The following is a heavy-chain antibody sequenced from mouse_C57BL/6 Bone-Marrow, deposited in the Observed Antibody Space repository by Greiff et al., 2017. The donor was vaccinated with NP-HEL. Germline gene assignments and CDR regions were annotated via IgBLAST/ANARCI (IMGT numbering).Heavy chain of an antibody. CDR1: GYTFTDYY. CDR3: ARNYDYDGGYFDY. J-gene: IGHJ2*01. D-gene: IGHD2-4*01. Sequence: EVKLQQSGPELVKPGASVKISCKASGYTFTDYYMNWVKQSHGKSLEWIGDINPNNGGTSYNQKFKGKATLTVDKSSSTAYMELRSLTSEDSAVYYCARNYDYDGGYFDYWGQGTTLTVSS. V-gene: IGHV1-26*01. CDR2: INPNNGGT.